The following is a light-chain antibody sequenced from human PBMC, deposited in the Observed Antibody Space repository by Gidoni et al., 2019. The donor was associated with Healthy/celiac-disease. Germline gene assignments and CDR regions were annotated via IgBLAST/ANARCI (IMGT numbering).Light chain of an antibody. V-gene: IGLV3-1*01. CDR3: QAWDSSTFVV. Sequence: YELTQPPSVSVSPGQTASITCSGDKLGDKYACWYQQKPGQSPVLVIYQDSKRPSGIPERFSGSNSGNTATLTISGTQAMDEADYYCQAWDSSTFVVFGGGTKLTVL. J-gene: IGLJ2*01. CDR1: KLGDKY. CDR2: QDS.